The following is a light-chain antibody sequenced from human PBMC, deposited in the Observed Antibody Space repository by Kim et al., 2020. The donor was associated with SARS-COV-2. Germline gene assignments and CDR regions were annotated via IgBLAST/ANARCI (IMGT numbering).Light chain of an antibody. CDR2: AAS. Sequence: DIQMTQSPSSLSASVGDRVTITCRASQSISSYLNWYQQKPGKAPKLLIYAASSLQSGVPSRFSGSGSGTDFTLTISSLQPEDFATYYYQQRDNTPPRTFGQGTRLDIK. V-gene: IGKV1-39*01. CDR1: QSISSY. CDR3: QQRDNTPPRT. J-gene: IGKJ5*01.